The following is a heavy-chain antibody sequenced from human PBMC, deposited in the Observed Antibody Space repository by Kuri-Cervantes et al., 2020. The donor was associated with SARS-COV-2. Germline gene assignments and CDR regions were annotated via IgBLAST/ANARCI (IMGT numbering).Heavy chain of an antibody. CDR2: ISYDGSNK. CDR3: AKALGNYYYYGMDV. D-gene: IGHD7-27*01. V-gene: IGHV3-30*18. CDR1: GFTFSSYG. Sequence: GESLKISCAASGFTFSSYGMHWVRQAPGKGLELVAVISYDGSNKYYADSVKGRFTISRDNSKNTLYLQMNSLRAEDTAVYYCAKALGNYYYYGMDVWGQGTTVPSP. J-gene: IGHJ6*02.